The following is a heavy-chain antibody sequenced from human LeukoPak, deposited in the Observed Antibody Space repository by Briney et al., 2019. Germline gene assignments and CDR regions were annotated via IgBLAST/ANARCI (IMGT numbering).Heavy chain of an antibody. Sequence: GGSLRLSCAASGFTVSSNYMSWVRQAPGKGLEWVSVIYSGGSTYYADSVKGRFTISRDNSKNTLYLQMNSLRAEDTAVYYCARVAVGATYLVDPWVQGTLVTVSS. V-gene: IGHV3-66*01. CDR2: IYSGGST. J-gene: IGHJ5*02. CDR3: ARVAVGATYLVDP. D-gene: IGHD1-26*01. CDR1: GFTVSSNY.